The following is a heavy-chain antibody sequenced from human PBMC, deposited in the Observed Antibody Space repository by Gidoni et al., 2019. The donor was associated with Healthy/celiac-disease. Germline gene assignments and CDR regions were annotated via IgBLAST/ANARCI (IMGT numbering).Heavy chain of an antibody. D-gene: IGHD3-10*01. Sequence: QVQLQESGPGLVKPSETLSLTCTVSGGSISSYYWSWIRQPPGKGLEWIGYIYYSGSTNYNPSLKSRVTISVDTSKNQFSLKLSSVTAADTAVYYCARDQALVSGSGVDYGMDVWGQGTTVTVSS. CDR1: GGSISSYY. J-gene: IGHJ6*02. V-gene: IGHV4-59*01. CDR2: IYYSGST. CDR3: ARDQALVSGSGVDYGMDV.